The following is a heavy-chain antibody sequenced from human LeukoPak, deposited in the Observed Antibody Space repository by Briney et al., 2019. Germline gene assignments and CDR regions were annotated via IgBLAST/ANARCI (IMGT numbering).Heavy chain of an antibody. CDR2: ISGSGGST. J-gene: IGHJ4*02. D-gene: IGHD3-22*01. Sequence: AGGSLRLSCAASGFTFSSYAMSWVRQAPGKGLEWVSDISGSGGSTYYADSVKGRFTISRDNSKNTLYLQMNSLRAEDTAVYYCAKVPYDSSGYYYFDYWGQGTLVTVSS. CDR3: AKVPYDSSGYYYFDY. V-gene: IGHV3-23*01. CDR1: GFTFSSYA.